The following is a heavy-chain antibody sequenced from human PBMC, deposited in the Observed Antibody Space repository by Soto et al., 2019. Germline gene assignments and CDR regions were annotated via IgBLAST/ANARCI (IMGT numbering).Heavy chain of an antibody. CDR2: ISVLNGYA. CDR3: SKNGTTWFAY. D-gene: IGHD3-10*01. V-gene: IGHV1-18*01. Sequence: QVQLVQSGPELKKPGASVKVSCKTSGYSFHNSGISWVRQAPGQGLEWMGWISVLNGYAHYGQKFQGRVIMTADTFTSTAYMELRGLRSDDTAMYYCSKNGTTWFAYWGQGTPVTVSS. J-gene: IGHJ4*02. CDR1: GYSFHNSG.